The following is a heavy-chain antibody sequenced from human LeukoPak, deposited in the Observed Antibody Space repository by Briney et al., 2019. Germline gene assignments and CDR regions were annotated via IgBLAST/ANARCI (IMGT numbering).Heavy chain of an antibody. Sequence: GGSLRLSCAASGFTFSSYAMSWVRQAPGKGLEWVSAISGSGGSTYYADSVKGRFTISRDNSKNTLYLQMNSLRAEDTAVYYCAKDVDLYCSSTSCYAGQFDYWGQGTLVTVSS. J-gene: IGHJ4*02. V-gene: IGHV3-23*01. D-gene: IGHD2-2*01. CDR2: ISGSGGST. CDR1: GFTFSSYA. CDR3: AKDVDLYCSSTSCYAGQFDY.